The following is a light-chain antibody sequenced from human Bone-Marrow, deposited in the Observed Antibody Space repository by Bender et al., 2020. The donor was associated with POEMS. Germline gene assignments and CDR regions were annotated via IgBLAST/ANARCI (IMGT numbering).Light chain of an antibody. Sequence: QSALTQPRSVSGSPGQSITISCTGTSSDVGYDNYVSWYQQYAGKAPKLMIYEVSNRPSGVSYRFSGSKSGNTASLTISGLQAEDEADYYCSSYTSSSTLYVFGTGTKITVV. J-gene: IGLJ1*01. CDR2: EVS. CDR3: SSYTSSSTLYV. V-gene: IGLV2-14*01. CDR1: SSDVGYDNY.